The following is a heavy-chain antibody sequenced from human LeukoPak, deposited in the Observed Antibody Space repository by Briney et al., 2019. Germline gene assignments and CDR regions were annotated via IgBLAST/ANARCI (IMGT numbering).Heavy chain of an antibody. CDR1: GFTFSSYA. CDR2: ISYDGSNK. D-gene: IGHD3-3*01. CDR3: ARGGFTIFGVVTPGDGMDV. J-gene: IGHJ6*02. Sequence: GGSLRLSCAASGFTFSSYAMHWVRQAPGKGLEWVAVISYDGSNKYYADSVKGRFTISRDNSKNMLYLQMNSLRAEDTAVYYCARGGFTIFGVVTPGDGMDVWGQGTTVTVSS. V-gene: IGHV3-30-3*01.